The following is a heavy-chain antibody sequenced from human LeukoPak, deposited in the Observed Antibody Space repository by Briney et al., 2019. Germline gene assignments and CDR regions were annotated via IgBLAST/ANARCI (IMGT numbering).Heavy chain of an antibody. J-gene: IGHJ4*02. D-gene: IGHD3-3*01. CDR2: ISGSGGST. V-gene: IGHV3-23*01. Sequence: GGSLRLSCAASGFTFSSYAMSWVRQAPGKGLEWVSAISGSGGSTYYADSVKGRFTISRDNSKNTLYLQMNSLRAEDTAVYYCAKVGPLLEWLFDYFDYWGQGTLVTVSS. CDR1: GFTFSSYA. CDR3: AKVGPLLEWLFDYFDY.